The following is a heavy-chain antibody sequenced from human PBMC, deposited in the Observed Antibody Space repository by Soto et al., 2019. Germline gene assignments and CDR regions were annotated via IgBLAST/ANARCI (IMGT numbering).Heavy chain of an antibody. CDR3: ARCAVITNWYFDL. CDR2: IYYSGST. D-gene: IGHD3-22*01. Sequence: SETLSLTCTVSGGSISSYYWSWIRQPPGKGLEWIGYIYYSGSTNYNPSLKSRVTISVDTSKNQFSLKLSSVTAADTAVYYCARCAVITNWYFDLWGRGTLVTVS. CDR1: GGSISSYY. V-gene: IGHV4-59*12. J-gene: IGHJ2*01.